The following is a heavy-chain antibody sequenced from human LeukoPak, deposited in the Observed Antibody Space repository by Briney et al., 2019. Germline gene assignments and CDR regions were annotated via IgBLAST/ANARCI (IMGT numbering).Heavy chain of an antibody. CDR3: ARAGKTITMVRGVPYYYYYMDV. V-gene: IGHV4-4*07. D-gene: IGHD3-10*01. CDR2: IYTSGRT. J-gene: IGHJ6*03. Sequence: SETLSLTCTVAGGSISSYYWSWIRQPAGKGLEWIGRIYTSGRTNYNPSLKSRVTMSVDTSKNQFSLKLSSVTAAETAVYYCARAGKTITMVRGVPYYYYYMDVWGKGTTVTISS. CDR1: GGSISSYY.